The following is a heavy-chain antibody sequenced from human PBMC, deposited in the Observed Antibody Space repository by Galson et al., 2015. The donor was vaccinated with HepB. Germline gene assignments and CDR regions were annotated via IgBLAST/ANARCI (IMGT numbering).Heavy chain of an antibody. CDR1: GFTVSSNY. V-gene: IGHV3-66*01. J-gene: IGHJ6*02. CDR2: IYSGGST. CDR3: ARAILSLRIAVAGPVYGMDV. Sequence: SLRLSCAASGFTVSSNYMSWARQAPGKGLEWVSVIYSGGSTYYADSVKGRFTISRDNSKNTLYLQMNSLRAEDTAVYYCARAILSLRIAVAGPVYGMDVWGQGTTVTVSS. D-gene: IGHD6-19*01.